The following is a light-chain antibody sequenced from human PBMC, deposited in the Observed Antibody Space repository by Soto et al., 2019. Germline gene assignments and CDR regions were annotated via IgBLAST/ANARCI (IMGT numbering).Light chain of an antibody. J-gene: IGKJ4*01. V-gene: IGKV1-12*02. CDR3: QQGSNFPFT. CDR1: QDINSW. CDR2: AAS. Sequence: DIQMTQSPASVSASVGDRVTITCRASQDINSWLAWYQQKPGIAPKLVISAASTLESGVPSRFSGSGSGTEFPLTISSLQPEDFATYYCQQGSNFPFTFGGGTKVQSK.